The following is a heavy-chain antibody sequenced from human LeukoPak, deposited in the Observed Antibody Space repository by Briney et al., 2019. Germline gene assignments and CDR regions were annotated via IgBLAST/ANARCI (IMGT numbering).Heavy chain of an antibody. CDR2: ISWSGASK. J-gene: IGHJ1*01. D-gene: IGHD1-26*01. CDR3: AKGGGSYLEAFQH. Sequence: GGSLRLSCAASGFTFDDYAMHWVRQAPGKGLEWVAVISWSGASKGYADSVKGPFTISRDNAKNSLYLQMNSQRVEDMAFYYCAKGGGSYLEAFQHWGQGTLVTVSS. V-gene: IGHV3-9*03. CDR1: GFTFDDYA.